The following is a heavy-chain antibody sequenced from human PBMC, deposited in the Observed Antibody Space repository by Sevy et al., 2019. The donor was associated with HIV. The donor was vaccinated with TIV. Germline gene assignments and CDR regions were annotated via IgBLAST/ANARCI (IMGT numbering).Heavy chain of an antibody. CDR1: GFTFSSYA. J-gene: IGHJ1*01. Sequence: GGSLRLSCAASGFTFSSYAMSWVRQAPGKGLEWVSAISGSGGSTYYADSVKGRFTISRDNSKNTLYLQMNSLRAEDTAVYYCAKDLHGDDFWSGLKEHWGQGTLVTVSS. D-gene: IGHD3-3*01. V-gene: IGHV3-23*01. CDR2: ISGSGGST. CDR3: AKDLHGDDFWSGLKEH.